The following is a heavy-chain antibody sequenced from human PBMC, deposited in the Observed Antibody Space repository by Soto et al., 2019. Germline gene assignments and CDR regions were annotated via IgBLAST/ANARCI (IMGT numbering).Heavy chain of an antibody. J-gene: IGHJ4*02. V-gene: IGHV1-69*13. CDR2: IIPIFGTA. Sequence: SVKVSCKASGGTFSSYAISWVRQAPGQGLEWMGGIIPIFGTANYAQKFQGRVTITADESTSTAYMELSSLRSEDTAVYYCARAKNPIWSGYSAPLDYWGQGTLVTVSS. CDR3: ARAKNPIWSGYSAPLDY. CDR1: GGTFSSYA. D-gene: IGHD3-3*01.